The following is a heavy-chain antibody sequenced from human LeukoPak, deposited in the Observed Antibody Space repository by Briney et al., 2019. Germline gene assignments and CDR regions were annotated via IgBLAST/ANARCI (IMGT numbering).Heavy chain of an antibody. J-gene: IGHJ4*02. CDR3: ATCKYSGSY. V-gene: IGHV3-23*01. CDR1: GFTFSSYA. Sequence: GGSLRLSCAASGFTFSSYAMSWVRQAPGKGLEWVSAISGSGGRIYYGASVKGRFTISRDNSKNTLNLQMNSLRAEDTAVYYCATCKYSGSYWGQGTLVTVSS. D-gene: IGHD1-26*01. CDR2: ISGSGGRI.